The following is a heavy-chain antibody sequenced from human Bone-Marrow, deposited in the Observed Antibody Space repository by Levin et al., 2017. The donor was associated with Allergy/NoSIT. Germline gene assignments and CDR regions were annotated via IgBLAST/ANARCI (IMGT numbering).Heavy chain of an antibody. Sequence: SCAASGFTFRNYAMSWVRQAPGKGLEWVSLILASGDSTYYADSVKGRFTISRDNSKDTLHLQMNTLRGDDTAVYYCAKAIRTTLLYYFDSWGKGALVTVSS. V-gene: IGHV3-23*01. CDR1: GFTFRNYA. J-gene: IGHJ4*02. CDR2: ILASGDST. D-gene: IGHD4-11*01. CDR3: AKAIRTTLLYYFDS.